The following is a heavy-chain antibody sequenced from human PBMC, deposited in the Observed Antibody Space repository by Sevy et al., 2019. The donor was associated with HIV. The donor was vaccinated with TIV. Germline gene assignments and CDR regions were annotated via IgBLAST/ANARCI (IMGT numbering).Heavy chain of an antibody. CDR2: FGTSGDT. CDR3: TRGAAAGTVNYWFDP. J-gene: IGHJ5*02. Sequence: GWSLRLSCAASGFTFSNYVMHWVRQTAEGLEWVSAFGTSGDTYYPDSVKGRFTISREDGKNSLYLQMDSLRVGDTAVYYCTRGAAAGTVNYWFDPWGQGTLVTVSS. CDR1: GFTFSNYV. D-gene: IGHD6-13*01. V-gene: IGHV3-13*01.